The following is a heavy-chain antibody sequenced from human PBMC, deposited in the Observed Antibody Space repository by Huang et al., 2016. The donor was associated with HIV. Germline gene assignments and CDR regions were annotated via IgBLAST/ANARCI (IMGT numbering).Heavy chain of an antibody. J-gene: IGHJ3*02. CDR1: GFTFSDYS. CDR2: MSGSSSNR. CDR3: ARRYNWNYVAHGFDI. D-gene: IGHD1-7*01. Sequence: EVQLVESGGGLGKPGGSLRLSCAASGFTFSDYSMGWVRQDPGKRLKLVSTMSGSSSNRYTVDSVKGRFAISRDNAKNLLFLQMNSLRAEDTAVYYCARRYNWNYVAHGFDIWGQGTMVTVSS. V-gene: IGHV3-21*01.